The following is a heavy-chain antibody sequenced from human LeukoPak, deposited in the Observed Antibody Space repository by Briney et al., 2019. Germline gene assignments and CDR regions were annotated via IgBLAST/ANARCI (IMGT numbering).Heavy chain of an antibody. CDR2: ISGSGGST. V-gene: IGHV3-23*01. J-gene: IGHJ3*02. D-gene: IGHD4-17*01. CDR3: ASSYGDYVGEAFDI. Sequence: PEGSLRLSCAASGFTFSSYAMSWVRQAPGKGLEWVSAISGSGGSTYYADSVKGRFTISRDNSKNTLYLQMNSLRAEDTAVYYCASSYGDYVGEAFDIWGQGTMVTVSS. CDR1: GFTFSSYA.